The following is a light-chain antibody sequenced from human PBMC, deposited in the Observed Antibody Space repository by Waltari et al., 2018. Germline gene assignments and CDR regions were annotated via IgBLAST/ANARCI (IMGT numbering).Light chain of an antibody. CDR1: SSDVGSYNL. Sequence: QSALTQPASVSGSPGQSITISCTGTSSDVGSYNLVSWYQQHPGKAPKLMICEGSKRASGVSNRFSGSKSGNTASLTISGLQAEDEADYYCCSYAGSRTFVVFGGGTKLTVL. V-gene: IGLV2-23*03. CDR3: CSYAGSRTFVV. J-gene: IGLJ3*02. CDR2: EGS.